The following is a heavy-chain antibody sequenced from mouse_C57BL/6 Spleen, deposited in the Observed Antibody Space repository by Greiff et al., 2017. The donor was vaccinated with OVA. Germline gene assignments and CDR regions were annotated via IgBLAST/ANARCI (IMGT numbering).Heavy chain of an antibody. CDR2: IRYDGSN. CDR3: AREHYGSSYWYFDV. CDR1: GYSITSGYY. D-gene: IGHD1-1*01. J-gene: IGHJ1*03. V-gene: IGHV3-6*01. Sequence: DVQLQESGPGLVKPSQSLSLTCSVTGYSITSGYYWNWIRQFPGNKLEWMGYIRYDGSNNYNPSLKYRISITRDTSKNKFFLKLKSVTTENTATYYCAREHYGSSYWYFDVWGTGTTVTVSS.